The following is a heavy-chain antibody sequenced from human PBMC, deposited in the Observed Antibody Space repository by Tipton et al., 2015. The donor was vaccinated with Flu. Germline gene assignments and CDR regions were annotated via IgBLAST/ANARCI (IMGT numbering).Heavy chain of an antibody. CDR2: ISGSGGST. CDR1: GFTFSNSA. D-gene: IGHD2-2*01. V-gene: IGHV3-23*01. CDR3: AKGGQLPLSNFDC. Sequence: GSLRLSCAASGFTFSNSAMSWVRQAPGKGLEWVSGISGSGGSTYYGDSVKGRFTISRDNSKNTLYLQMSSLRAEDTAVYYCAKGGQLPLSNFDCWGQGTLVTVSS. J-gene: IGHJ4*02.